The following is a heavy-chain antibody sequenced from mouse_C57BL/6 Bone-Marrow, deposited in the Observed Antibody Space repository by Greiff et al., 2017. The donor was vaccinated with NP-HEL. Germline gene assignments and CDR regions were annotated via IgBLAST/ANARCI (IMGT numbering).Heavy chain of an antibody. Sequence: QVQLQQPGAELVMPGASVKLSCKASGYTLTSYWMHWVKQRPGQGLEWIGEIDPSDSYTNYNQKFKGKSTLTVDKSSSTAYMQLSSLTSEDSAVYYCARSGYDYDDAMDYWGQGTSVTVSS. CDR3: ARSGYDYDDAMDY. D-gene: IGHD2-4*01. CDR1: GYTLTSYW. J-gene: IGHJ4*01. CDR2: IDPSDSYT. V-gene: IGHV1-69*01.